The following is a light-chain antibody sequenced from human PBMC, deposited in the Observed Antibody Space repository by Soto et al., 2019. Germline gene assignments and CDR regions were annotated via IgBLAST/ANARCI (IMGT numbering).Light chain of an antibody. J-gene: IGLJ2*01. CDR1: SSDVGGYNY. V-gene: IGLV2-14*01. Sequence: QSALTQPASVSGSPGQSITISSTGTSSDVGGYNYVSWYQQHPGKAPKLMIYDVSNRPSGVSNRFSGSKSGNTASLTISGLQAEDEAGYYCSSYTSSSTLDVVFGGGTKLTVL. CDR3: SSYTSSSTLDVV. CDR2: DVS.